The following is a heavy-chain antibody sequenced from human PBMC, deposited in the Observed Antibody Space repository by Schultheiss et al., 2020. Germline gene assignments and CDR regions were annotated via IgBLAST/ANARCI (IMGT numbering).Heavy chain of an antibody. CDR2: ISSSSSTI. J-gene: IGHJ4*02. V-gene: IGHV3-48*01. CDR1: GFTVSSNY. CDR3: ARALLSPYSSGWPFDY. Sequence: GGSLRLSCAASGFTVSSNYMSWVRQAPGKGLEWVSYISSSSSTIYYADSVKGRFTISRDNAKNSLYLQMNSLRAEDTAVYYCARALLSPYSSGWPFDYWGQGTLVTVSS. D-gene: IGHD6-19*01.